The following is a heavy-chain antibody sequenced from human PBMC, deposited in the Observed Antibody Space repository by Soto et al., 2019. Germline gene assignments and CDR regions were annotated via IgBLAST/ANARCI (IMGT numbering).Heavy chain of an antibody. J-gene: IGHJ4*02. CDR3: ARLDKNMVKTFDY. CDR2: IYYSGTT. D-gene: IGHD5-18*01. Sequence: QLQLQESGPGLVKPSETLSLTCTVSGGSISSDNTYWAWIRQPPEKGLEWIGTIYYSGTTYYNPSLKSRVTMSVDTSKTQFSMKLRSVTAADPAVYYYARLDKNMVKTFDYWGQGTLVTVSS. V-gene: IGHV4-39*01. CDR1: GGSISSDNTY.